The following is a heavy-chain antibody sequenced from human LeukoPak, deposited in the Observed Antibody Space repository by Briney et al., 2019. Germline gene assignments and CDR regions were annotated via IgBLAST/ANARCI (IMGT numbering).Heavy chain of an antibody. Sequence: ASETLSLTCAVSGGSISSGGYSWSWTRQPPGKGLEWIGYIYHSGSTYYNPSLKSRVTISVDRSKNQFSLKLSSVTAADTAVYYCARSYYYGSGSYYGSWFDPWGQGTLVTVSS. D-gene: IGHD3-10*01. J-gene: IGHJ5*02. CDR2: IYHSGST. CDR1: GGSISSGGYS. V-gene: IGHV4-30-2*01. CDR3: ARSYYYGSGSYYGSWFDP.